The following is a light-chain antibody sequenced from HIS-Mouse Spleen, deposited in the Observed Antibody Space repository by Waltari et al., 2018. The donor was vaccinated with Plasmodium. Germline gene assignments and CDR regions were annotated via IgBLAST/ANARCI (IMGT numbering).Light chain of an antibody. CDR3: CSYAGSYTLV. J-gene: IGLJ2*01. V-gene: IGLV2-11*01. CDR2: DVS. Sequence: QSALTQPRSVSGSPGQSVTISCTVTSSDVGGYNDVSWYQQNTGKAPKLMIYDVSKRPSGVPDRFSGSKSGNAASLTISGLQAEDEADYYCCSYAGSYTLVFGGGTKLTVL. CDR1: SSDVGGYND.